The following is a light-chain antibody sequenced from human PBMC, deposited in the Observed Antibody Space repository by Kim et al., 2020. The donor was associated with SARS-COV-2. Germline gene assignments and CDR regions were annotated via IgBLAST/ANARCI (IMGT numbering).Light chain of an antibody. Sequence: EIVLTQSPVNLSLSPGERATLSCRASQSVSSNLSWYHQKPGKAPRLLIYGASIRATGIPARFSGAESGTEFTLTISSLQSEDFAVYYCKQYNNWPRTFGQGTKVDI. CDR1: QSVSSN. J-gene: IGKJ1*01. CDR3: KQYNNWPRT. V-gene: IGKV3-15*01. CDR2: GAS.